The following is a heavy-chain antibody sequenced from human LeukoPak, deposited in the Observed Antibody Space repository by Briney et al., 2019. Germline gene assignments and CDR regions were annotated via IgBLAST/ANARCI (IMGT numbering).Heavy chain of an antibody. CDR2: INPSGGST. J-gene: IGHJ4*02. Sequence: ASVKDSCKASGYIFTNYYMHWVRQAPGQGLEWMGTINPSGGSTTYAQKFQGRVTMTRDTSTSTVYMELSSLRSEDTAVYYCARDHGSAYYRAPRHWGQGTLVTVSS. CDR3: ARDHGSAYYRAPRH. D-gene: IGHD3-10*01. CDR1: GYIFTNYY. V-gene: IGHV1-46*01.